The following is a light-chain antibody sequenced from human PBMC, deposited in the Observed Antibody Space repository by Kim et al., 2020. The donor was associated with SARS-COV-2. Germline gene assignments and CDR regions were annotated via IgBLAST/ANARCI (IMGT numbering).Light chain of an antibody. J-gene: IGKJ4*01. CDR1: QNIDAW. CDR2: TAS. V-gene: IGKV1-5*03. CDR3: QQYKTYPVT. Sequence: ASVVDRVTITCRASQNIDAWLAWYQQKPGKAPKLLIYTASTLESGVPSRFSGSGSGTEFTLTISSLQPDDFATDYCQQYKTYPVTFGGGTKVDIK.